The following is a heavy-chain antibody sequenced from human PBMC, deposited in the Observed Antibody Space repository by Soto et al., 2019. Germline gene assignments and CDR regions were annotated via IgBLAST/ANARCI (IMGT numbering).Heavy chain of an antibody. J-gene: IGHJ4*02. CDR3: ASPDVYGGYYVHFDY. CDR2: LYYSGST. D-gene: IGHD5-12*01. V-gene: IGHV4-39*01. Sequence: SATLSLTCTVSGGSISNSNYSWGWIRKPPGKGLEWIASLYYSGSTYYNPSLKSRVTISVDSSKNQFSLKLSSVTAADTAVYYCASPDVYGGYYVHFDYWGQGTLVTSPQ. CDR1: GGSISNSNYS.